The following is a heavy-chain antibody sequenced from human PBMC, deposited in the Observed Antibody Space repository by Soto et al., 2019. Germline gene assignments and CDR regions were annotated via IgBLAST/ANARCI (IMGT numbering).Heavy chain of an antibody. CDR2: VKSKTDGRSS. V-gene: IGHV3-15*07. J-gene: IGHJ4*01. CDR1: GFPFSNAW. Sequence: EVQLVESGGGLVKPGGSLRLSCAASGFPFSNAWINWVRQVPGKGLEWVGRVKSKTDGRSSDYAAPVKGRFAVSRDDSKNIVYLQMNSLKIEDTGVYYCTTDSRTTLPEIRFDYWGHGTQVTVSS. D-gene: IGHD1-26*01. CDR3: TTDSRTTLPEIRFDY.